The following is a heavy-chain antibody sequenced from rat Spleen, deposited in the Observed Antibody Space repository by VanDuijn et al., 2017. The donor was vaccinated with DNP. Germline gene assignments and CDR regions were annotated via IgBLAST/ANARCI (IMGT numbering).Heavy chain of an antibody. CDR3: ARRPPLTTEGIVYYFDY. Sequence: EVQLVESGGGLVQPGRSLILSCTASGFTFSDHNMAWVRQAPKKGLEWVATITSGGSNTYYPDSVKGRFTISRDNAKSTLYQKMDSLRSEDTAAYYWARRPPLTTEGIVYYFDYWGQGVMVTVSS. CDR1: GFTFSDHN. J-gene: IGHJ2*01. V-gene: IGHV5-7*01. D-gene: IGHD1-11*01. CDR2: ITSGGSNT.